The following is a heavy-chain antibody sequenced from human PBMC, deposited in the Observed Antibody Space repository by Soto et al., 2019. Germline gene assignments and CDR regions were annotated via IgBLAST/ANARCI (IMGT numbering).Heavy chain of an antibody. CDR2: ISAYNGNT. CDR1: DFSFTSHG. Sequence: GASVKVSCKAYDFSFTSHGISWVRQAPGQGLEWMGWISAYNGNTNYAQKLQGRVTMTTDTSTSTAYMELRSLRSDDTAVYYCARDGRPSGSYYYWGQGTLVTVSS. V-gene: IGHV1-18*04. J-gene: IGHJ4*02. D-gene: IGHD1-26*01. CDR3: ARDGRPSGSYYY.